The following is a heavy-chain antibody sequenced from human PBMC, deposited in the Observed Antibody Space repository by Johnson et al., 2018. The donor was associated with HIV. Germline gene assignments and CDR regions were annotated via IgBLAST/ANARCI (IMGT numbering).Heavy chain of an antibody. CDR3: ARGPILEWLSGDGFDM. J-gene: IGHJ3*02. CDR1: GFRFSTYA. Sequence: QVQLVESGGGVVQPGRSLRLSCAASGFRFSTYALHWVRQTPGKGLEWVALISDDGRKIYHADSVKGRFTISRDNSKNTLYLQMNSLRVEDTAMYYCARGPILEWLSGDGFDMWGQGTMVTV. V-gene: IGHV3-30*04. D-gene: IGHD3-3*01. CDR2: ISDDGRKI.